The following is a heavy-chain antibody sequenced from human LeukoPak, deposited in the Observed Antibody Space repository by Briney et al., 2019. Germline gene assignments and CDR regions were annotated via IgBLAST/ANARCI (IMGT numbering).Heavy chain of an antibody. CDR2: ISGSGST. J-gene: IGHJ3*02. CDR1: GDSISYFY. CDR3: ARGSRGGPTQWLVLGAFDI. Sequence: PSETLSLTCSVSGDSISYFYWSWIRQAAGKGLEWIGRISGSGSTDYNASLKSRVTMSVDTSKNQFSLKLSSVTAADTAVYYCARGSRGGPTQWLVLGAFDIWGQGTMVTVSS. V-gene: IGHV4-4*07. D-gene: IGHD6-19*01.